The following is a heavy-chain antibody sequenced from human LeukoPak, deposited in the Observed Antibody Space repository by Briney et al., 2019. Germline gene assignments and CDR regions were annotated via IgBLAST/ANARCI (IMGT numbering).Heavy chain of an antibody. CDR1: GYSISSGYY. V-gene: IGHV4-38-2*02. CDR2: IYHSGST. CDR3: ATGNYYDSSGSYFDY. J-gene: IGHJ4*02. D-gene: IGHD3-22*01. Sequence: PSETLSLTCTVSGYSISSGYYWGWVRQPPGKGLEWIGSIYHSGSTYYNPSLKSRVTISVDTSKNQFSLKLSSVTAADTAVYYCATGNYYDSSGSYFDYWGQGTLVTVSS.